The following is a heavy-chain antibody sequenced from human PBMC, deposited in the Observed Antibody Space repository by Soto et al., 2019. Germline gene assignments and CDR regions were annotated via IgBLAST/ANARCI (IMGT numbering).Heavy chain of an antibody. CDR2: NIPIFGTA. CDR3: ARGREAGSSSWYSFDY. J-gene: IGHJ4*02. CDR1: GCTFSSYA. V-gene: IGHV1-69*06. D-gene: IGHD6-13*01. Sequence: SVKVSCKPSGCTFSSYAISWVRQAPGQGLEWMGGNIPIFGTANYAQNFQGRVTITADKSTSTAYMELSSLRSEDTAVYYCARGREAGSSSWYSFDYWGQGTLVTVSS.